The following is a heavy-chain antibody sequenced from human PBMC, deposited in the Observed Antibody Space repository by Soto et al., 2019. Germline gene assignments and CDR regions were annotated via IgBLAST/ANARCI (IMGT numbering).Heavy chain of an antibody. D-gene: IGHD5-18*01. CDR3: ARDIQLWSTTAGWFDP. V-gene: IGHV1-69*01. Sequence: QVQLVQSGAEVKKPGSSVKVSCKASGGTFSSYAISWVRQAPGQGLEWMGGIIPIFGTANYAQKFQGRVTITADESTSTAYRELSSLRSEDTAVYYCARDIQLWSTTAGWFDPWGQGTLVTVSS. J-gene: IGHJ5*02. CDR1: GGTFSSYA. CDR2: IIPIFGTA.